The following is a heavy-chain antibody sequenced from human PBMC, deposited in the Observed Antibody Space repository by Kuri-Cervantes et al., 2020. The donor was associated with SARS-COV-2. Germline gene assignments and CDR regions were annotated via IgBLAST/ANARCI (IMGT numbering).Heavy chain of an antibody. CDR1: GFTFISTA. CDR2: ISCDGSTK. D-gene: IGHD2-21*01. CDR3: VKDRQGLGYSGMDV. Sequence: GGSLRLSCAASGFTFISTAMHWVRQAPGKGLEWVAAISCDGSTKYYADSVKGRFTISRDNSKDTLSLQMNSLRAEDTALYYCVKDRQGLGYSGMDVWGPGATVTVSS. V-gene: IGHV3-30*18. J-gene: IGHJ6*01.